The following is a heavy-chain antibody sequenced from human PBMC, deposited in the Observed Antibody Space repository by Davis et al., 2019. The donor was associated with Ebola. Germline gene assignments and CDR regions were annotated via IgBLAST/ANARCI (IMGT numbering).Heavy chain of an antibody. J-gene: IGHJ5*02. Sequence: AASVKVSCKASGYTFTGYYIHWVRQAPGQGLELMGWINPSTGDTNSAQRFQGRVTMTRDTSITTAYMELSRLRSDDTGVYYCARGFSFDPWGQGTLVTVSS. CDR2: INPSTGDT. D-gene: IGHD3-10*01. CDR1: GYTFTGYY. CDR3: ARGFSFDP. V-gene: IGHV1-2*02.